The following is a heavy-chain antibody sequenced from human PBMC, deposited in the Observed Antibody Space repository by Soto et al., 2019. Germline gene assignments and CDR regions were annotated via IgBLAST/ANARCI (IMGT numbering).Heavy chain of an antibody. CDR3: AGSEEYSGSYLFDY. CDR1: GGSISSYY. V-gene: IGHV4-59*08. CDR2: IYYSGST. D-gene: IGHD1-26*01. Sequence: SETLSLTCTVSGGSISSYYWSWIRQPPGKGLEWIGYIYYSGSTNYNPSLKSRVTISVDTSKNQFSLKLSSVTAADTAVYYCAGSEEYSGSYLFDYWGQGTLVTVSS. J-gene: IGHJ4*02.